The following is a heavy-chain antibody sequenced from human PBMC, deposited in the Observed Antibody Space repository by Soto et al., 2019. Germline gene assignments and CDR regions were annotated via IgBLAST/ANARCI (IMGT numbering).Heavy chain of an antibody. J-gene: IGHJ4*02. CDR2: IIPIFGTA. D-gene: IGHD5-12*01. Sequence: SVKVSFKASGGTFSSYAISWVRQAPGQGLEWMGGIIPIFGTANYAQKFQGRVTITADESTSTAYMELSSLRSEDTAVYYCARDPMATTSGYFDYWGQGTLVTVSS. CDR1: GGTFSSYA. V-gene: IGHV1-69*01. CDR3: ARDPMATTSGYFDY.